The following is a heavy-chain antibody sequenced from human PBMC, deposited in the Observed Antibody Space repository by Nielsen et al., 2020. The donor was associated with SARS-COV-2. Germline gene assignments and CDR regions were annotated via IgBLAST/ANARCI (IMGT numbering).Heavy chain of an antibody. D-gene: IGHD1-26*01. CDR2: ISAYNGNT. CDR1: GFTFTSYG. Sequence: GESLKISCAASGFTFTSYGISWVRQAPGQGLEWMGWISAYNGNTNYAQKLQGRVTMTTDTSTSTAYMELRSLRSDDTAVYYCARETIVGATNVYYGMDVWGQGTTVTVSS. V-gene: IGHV1-18*01. J-gene: IGHJ6*02. CDR3: ARETIVGATNVYYGMDV.